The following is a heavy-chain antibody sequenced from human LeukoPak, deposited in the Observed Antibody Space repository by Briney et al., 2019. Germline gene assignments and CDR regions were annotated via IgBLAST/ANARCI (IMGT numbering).Heavy chain of an antibody. V-gene: IGHV1-69*02. D-gene: IGHD6-6*01. CDR2: IIPILGIA. CDR3: ARVSRTIIAARQFYYMDV. Sequence: SVKVSCKSSGGTFSSYTISWVRQAPGQGLEWVGRIIPILGIANYAQKFQGRVTITADKSTSTAYMELSSLRSEDTAVYYCARVSRTIIAARQFYYMDVWGKGTTVTVSS. CDR1: GGTFSSYT. J-gene: IGHJ6*03.